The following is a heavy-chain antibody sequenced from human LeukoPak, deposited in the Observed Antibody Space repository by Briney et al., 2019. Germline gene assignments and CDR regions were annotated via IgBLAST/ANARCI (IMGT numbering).Heavy chain of an antibody. D-gene: IGHD5-18*01. Sequence: KPGGSLRLSCAASGFTFSDYYMSWIRQAPGKGLEWVSYISSGGSTTYYADSVKGRFTISRDNSKNTLYLQVNSLRAEDTAVYYCAKGNGYSYGRYYFDYWGQGTLVTVSS. V-gene: IGHV3-11*01. CDR2: ISSGGSTT. CDR1: GFTFSDYY. J-gene: IGHJ4*02. CDR3: AKGNGYSYGRYYFDY.